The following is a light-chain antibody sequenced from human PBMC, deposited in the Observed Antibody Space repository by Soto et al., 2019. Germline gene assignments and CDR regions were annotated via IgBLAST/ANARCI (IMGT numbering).Light chain of an antibody. CDR3: QQYYTYPHT. V-gene: IGKV1-8*01. J-gene: IGKJ2*01. CDR1: QAISTY. CDR2: AAS. Sequence: AIRMTQSPSSFSASAGDRVTITCRASQAISTYLAWYQQKPGKAPNLLIYAASTLQSGVPSRFSGSGSGTDFTLTISRLQSEDFATYYWQQYYTYPHTFGQGTKLEIK.